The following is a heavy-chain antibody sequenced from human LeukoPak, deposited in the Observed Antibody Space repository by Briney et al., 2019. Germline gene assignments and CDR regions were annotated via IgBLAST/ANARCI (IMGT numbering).Heavy chain of an antibody. V-gene: IGHV1-8*01. Sequence: GASVQVSCKASGYTFTTYDINWVRQATGRGLEWMGRMNPNSANTAFAQKFHGRVTLTRNTSIGTAYMELTNLTSEDTAIYYCARGPPFWSGYGGFDFWGQGTLVTVSS. CDR3: ARGPPFWSGYGGFDF. CDR1: GYTFTTYD. J-gene: IGHJ4*02. CDR2: MNPNSANT. D-gene: IGHD3-3*01.